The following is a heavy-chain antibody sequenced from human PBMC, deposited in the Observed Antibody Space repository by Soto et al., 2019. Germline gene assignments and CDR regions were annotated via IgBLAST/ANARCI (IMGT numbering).Heavy chain of an antibody. J-gene: IGHJ4*02. Sequence: QVQLQESGPGLVKPSGTLSLTCAVSSDSITSSNWWSWVRQSPGKGLEWIGEVSHSGSTNYIPSLKSRVTISVDTSRNQFSLRLNSVTAADTAVYYCARNRYGGYDFDYWGQGTLVTVSS. CDR1: SDSITSSNW. CDR2: VSHSGST. D-gene: IGHD5-12*01. CDR3: ARNRYGGYDFDY. V-gene: IGHV4-4*02.